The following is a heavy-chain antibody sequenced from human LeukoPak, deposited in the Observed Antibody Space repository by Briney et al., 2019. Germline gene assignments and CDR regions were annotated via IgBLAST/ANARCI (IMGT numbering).Heavy chain of an antibody. J-gene: IGHJ4*02. CDR3: ARVLGSYASDY. D-gene: IGHD3-16*01. CDR2: ISKSGDTT. Sequence: GGSLRLSCAASGFTFTGYALHWVRQAPGKGLEWVSYISKSGDTTVYADSVKGRSSISRDNAKNSLYLQMNSLRAEDTAVYYCARVLGSYASDYWGQGTLVTVSS. V-gene: IGHV3-48*03. CDR1: GFTFTGYA.